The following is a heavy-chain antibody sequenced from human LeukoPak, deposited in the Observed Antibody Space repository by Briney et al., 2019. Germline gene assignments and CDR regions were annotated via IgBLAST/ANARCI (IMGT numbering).Heavy chain of an antibody. J-gene: IGHJ4*02. D-gene: IGHD4-17*01. Sequence: GGSLRLSCAASGFTFSSYGMHWVRQAPGKGLEWVAGISYDGSNKYYADSVKGRFTISRDNSKNTLYLQMNSLRAEDTAVYYCAWTGLTYLTTVTTWFDYWGQGTLVTVSS. CDR2: ISYDGSNK. CDR3: AWTGLTYLTTVTTWFDY. CDR1: GFTFSSYG. V-gene: IGHV3-30*19.